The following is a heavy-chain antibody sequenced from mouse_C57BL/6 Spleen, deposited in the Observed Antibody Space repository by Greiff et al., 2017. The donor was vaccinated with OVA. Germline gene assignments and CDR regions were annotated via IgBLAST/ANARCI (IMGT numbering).Heavy chain of an antibody. CDR1: GFSLTSYG. CDR2: IWSGGST. V-gene: IGHV2-2*01. D-gene: IGHD1-1*01. J-gene: IGHJ4*01. Sequence: VQLVESGPGLVQPSQSLSITCTVSGFSLTSYGVHWVRQSPGKGLEWLGVIWSGGSTDYNAAFISRLSISKDNSKCQVFFKMNSLQADDTAIYYCATDYGSSYAYAMDYWGQGTSGTVSS. CDR3: ATDYGSSYAYAMDY.